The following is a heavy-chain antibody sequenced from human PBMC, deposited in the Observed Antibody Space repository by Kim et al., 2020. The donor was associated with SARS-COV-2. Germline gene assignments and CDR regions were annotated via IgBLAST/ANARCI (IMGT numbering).Heavy chain of an antibody. J-gene: IGHJ4*02. CDR2: IRANGKTI. V-gene: IGHV3-48*04. D-gene: IGHD2-15*01. Sequence: GGSLRLSCAASGFTFSSYSLNWVRQAPGKGLEWLAYIRANGKTIHYADSVKVRFTISRYYDTSSVNLEMQSLTVDATAAYYCERARPDSVMSPFAYWGQG. CDR3: ERARPDSVMSPFAY. CDR1: GFTFSSYS.